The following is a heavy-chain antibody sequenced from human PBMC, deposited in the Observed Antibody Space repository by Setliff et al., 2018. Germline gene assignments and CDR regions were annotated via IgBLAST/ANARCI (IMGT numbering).Heavy chain of an antibody. V-gene: IGHV5-51*01. CDR2: IYPGDSDT. CDR3: TRHEDRNKCTSSSCYRENDAFDV. CDR1: GYIFTNYW. D-gene: IGHD2-2*01. Sequence: HGESLKLSCKASGYIFTNYWIGWVRQMPGKGLEWMGVIYPGDSDTRYSPSFQGQVTISADKSINTAYLQWSSLKASDTAIYYCTRHEDRNKCTSSSCYRENDAFDVWGQGAMVT. J-gene: IGHJ3*01.